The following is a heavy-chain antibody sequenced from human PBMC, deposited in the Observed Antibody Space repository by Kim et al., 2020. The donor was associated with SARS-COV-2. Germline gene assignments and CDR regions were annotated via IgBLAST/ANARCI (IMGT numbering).Heavy chain of an antibody. J-gene: IGHJ6*02. Sequence: ASVKVSCKASGYTFTSYAMHWVRQAPGQRLEWMGWINAGNGNTKYSQKFQGRVTITRDTSASTAYMELSSLRSEDTAVYYCARVGQILTQYSGYDWDDYYYGMDVWGQGTTVTVSS. D-gene: IGHD5-12*01. V-gene: IGHV1-3*01. CDR2: INAGNGNT. CDR1: GYTFTSYA. CDR3: ARVGQILTQYSGYDWDDYYYGMDV.